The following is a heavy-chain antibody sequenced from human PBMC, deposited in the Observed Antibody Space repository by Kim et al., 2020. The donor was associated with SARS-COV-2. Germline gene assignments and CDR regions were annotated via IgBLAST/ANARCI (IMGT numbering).Heavy chain of an antibody. J-gene: IGHJ3*02. CDR1: GGSISSGGYY. CDR2: IYYSGST. V-gene: IGHV4-31*03. CDR3: ARTVSHYYYGSGRSAFDI. Sequence: SETLSLTCTVSGGSISSGGYYWSWIRQHPGKGLEWIGYIYYSGSTYYNPSLKSRVTISVDTSKNQFSLKLSSVTAADTAVYYCARTVSHYYYGSGRSAFDIWGQGTMVTVSS. D-gene: IGHD3-10*01.